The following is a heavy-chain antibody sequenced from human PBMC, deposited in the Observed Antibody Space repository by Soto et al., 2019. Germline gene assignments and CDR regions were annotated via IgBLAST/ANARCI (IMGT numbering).Heavy chain of an antibody. Sequence: ASVKVSCKAPGYTFTSYGISWVRQAPGQGLEWMGWISAYNGNTNYAQKLQGRVTMTTDTSTSTAYMELRSLRSDDTAVYYCARDLGERFLVYYYMDVWGKGTTVTVSS. D-gene: IGHD3-3*01. J-gene: IGHJ6*03. CDR3: ARDLGERFLVYYYMDV. CDR2: ISAYNGNT. V-gene: IGHV1-18*01. CDR1: GYTFTSYG.